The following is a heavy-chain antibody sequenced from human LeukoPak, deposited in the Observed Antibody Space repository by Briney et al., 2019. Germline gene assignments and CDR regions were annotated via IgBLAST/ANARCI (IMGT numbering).Heavy chain of an antibody. J-gene: IGHJ3*02. D-gene: IGHD1-26*01. CDR2: IYYSGST. V-gene: IGHV4-39*01. CDR1: GGPISSTTHY. Sequence: PSETLSLTCTVSGGPISSTTHYCGWIRQPPGKGLEWIGSIYYSGSTFYNSSLKSRVTISVDTSKNQLSLKLTSVTAADTAVCYCARGVTSPLDAFDIWGQGTTVTVSS. CDR3: ARGVTSPLDAFDI.